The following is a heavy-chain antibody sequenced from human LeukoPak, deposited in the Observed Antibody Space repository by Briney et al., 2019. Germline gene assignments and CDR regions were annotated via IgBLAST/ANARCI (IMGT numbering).Heavy chain of an antibody. J-gene: IGHJ5*02. CDR1: GFTFSNYA. CDR3: AKVFVLMRGTPENWFDP. Sequence: GGSLRLSCEASGFTFSNYAMHWVRQAPGKGLEWVAVISFDGNDQYYADSVRGRFTISRDNSENTLYLQMSSLRVEDMAVCFCAKVFVLMRGTPENWFDPWGQGTLVTVSS. CDR2: ISFDGNDQ. V-gene: IGHV3-30*18. D-gene: IGHD1-14*01.